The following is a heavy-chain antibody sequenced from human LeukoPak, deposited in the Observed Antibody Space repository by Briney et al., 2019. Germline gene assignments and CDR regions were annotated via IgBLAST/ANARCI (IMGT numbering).Heavy chain of an antibody. Sequence: ASLKVSCKASGGSFSSYAISWVRQAPGQGLEWMGWIIPILGLANYAQKFQGRVTITADKSTGTAYMELSSLRSDDTAVYYCARVGYYGSGCYPPPIDYWGQGTMVTVCS. J-gene: IGHJ4*02. CDR2: IIPILGLA. CDR1: GGSFSSYA. V-gene: IGHV1-69*10. D-gene: IGHD3-10*01. CDR3: ARVGYYGSGCYPPPIDY.